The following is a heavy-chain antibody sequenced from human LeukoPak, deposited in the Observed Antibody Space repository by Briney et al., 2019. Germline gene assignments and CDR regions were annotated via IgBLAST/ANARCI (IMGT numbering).Heavy chain of an antibody. CDR3: ARWDPIGNDFDY. CDR1: GGSISSGGYY. J-gene: IGHJ4*02. D-gene: IGHD1-26*01. CDR2: IYYSGST. V-gene: IGHV4-61*08. Sequence: PSQTLSLTCTVSGGSISSGGYYWSWIRQPPGKGLEWIGYIYYSGSTNYNPSLKSRVTISVDTSKNQFSLKLSSVTAADTAVYYCARWDPIGNDFDYWGQGTLVTVSS.